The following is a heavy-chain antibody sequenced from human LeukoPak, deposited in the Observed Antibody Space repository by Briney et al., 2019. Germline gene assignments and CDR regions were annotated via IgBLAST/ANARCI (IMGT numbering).Heavy chain of an antibody. V-gene: IGHV3-48*03. CDR2: ISSSGSTI. Sequence: GGSLRLSCAASGFTFSSYEMNWVRQAPGKGLEWVSYISSSGSTIYYADSVKGRFTISRDNAKNSLYLQMNSLRAEDTAVYYCARERDYGDYVSNYFDYWGQGTLVTVSS. J-gene: IGHJ4*02. CDR3: ARERDYGDYVSNYFDY. D-gene: IGHD4-17*01. CDR1: GFTFSSYE.